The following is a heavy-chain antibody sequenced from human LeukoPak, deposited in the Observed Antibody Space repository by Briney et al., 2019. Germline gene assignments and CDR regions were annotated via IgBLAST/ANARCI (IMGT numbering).Heavy chain of an antibody. J-gene: IGHJ4*02. D-gene: IGHD5-18*01. CDR3: ARGRYISLPDY. CDR2: IYYSGST. Sequence: PSETLSLTCTVSGGSISSYYWSWIRQPPGKGLEWIGYIYYSGSTNYNPSLKSRVTISVDTSKNQFSLKLSSVTAADTAVYYCARGRYISLPDYWGRGTLVTVSS. CDR1: GGSISSYY. V-gene: IGHV4-59*01.